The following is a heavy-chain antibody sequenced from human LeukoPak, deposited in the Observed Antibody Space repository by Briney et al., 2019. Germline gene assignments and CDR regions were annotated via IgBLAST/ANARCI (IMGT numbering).Heavy chain of an antibody. V-gene: IGHV3-23*01. CDR1: GFTFSSYA. CDR3: AKRPRSEFDY. D-gene: IGHD2-15*01. CDR2: ISSSGGST. Sequence: PGGSLRLSCVASGFTFSSYAMSWVRQAPGKGLEWVSAISSSGGSTYYADSVKGRFTISRDNSKNTVYLQMNSLRAEDTAVYYCAKRPRSEFDYWGQGTLVTVSS. J-gene: IGHJ4*02.